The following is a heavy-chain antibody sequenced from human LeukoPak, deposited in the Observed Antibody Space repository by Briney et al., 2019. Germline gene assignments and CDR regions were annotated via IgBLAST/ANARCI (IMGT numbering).Heavy chain of an antibody. J-gene: IGHJ4*02. CDR1: GFTFSSYA. CDR2: ISGSGGST. Sequence: GGSLRLSCAASGFTFSSYAMSWVRQAPGKGLEWVSAISGSGGSTYYADSVKGRFTISRDNSKNTLYLQMNSLKAEDTAVYYCAIVITTFPDFDYWGQGTLVTVSS. D-gene: IGHD3-22*01. V-gene: IGHV3-23*01. CDR3: AIVITTFPDFDY.